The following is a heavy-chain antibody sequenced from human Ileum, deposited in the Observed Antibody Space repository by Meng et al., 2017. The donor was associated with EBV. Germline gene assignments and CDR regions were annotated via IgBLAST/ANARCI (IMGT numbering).Heavy chain of an antibody. Sequence: LQRQESGPGLVKPSEPLSLTCSVSGDSISNRDHYWNWIRRSPGKGLEWIASIYRSGSSYFDPSLKSRVSLSLDTSKNQFSLKLSSVTAADTALYYCARDPAYPRGLFDSWGQGILVTVSS. CDR3: ARDPAYPRGLFDS. CDR1: GDSISNRDHY. V-gene: IGHV4-39*07. CDR2: IYRSGSS. D-gene: IGHD3-10*01. J-gene: IGHJ4*02.